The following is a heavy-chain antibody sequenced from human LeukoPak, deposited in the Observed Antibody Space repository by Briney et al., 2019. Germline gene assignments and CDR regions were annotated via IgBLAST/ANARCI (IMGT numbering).Heavy chain of an antibody. V-gene: IGHV1-2*06. J-gene: IGHJ6*02. CDR3: AQNYRYCSSTSCPTGAAAYNYGMDV. Sequence: ASVKDSCKASGYTFTGYYMHWVRQAPGQGLEWMGRINPNSGGTNYAQKFQGRVTMTRDTSLSTACMEMSRLRADDTAVYYCAQNYRYCSSTSCPTGAAAYNYGMDVRRQGTTVTVSS. CDR1: GYTFTGYY. CDR2: INPNSGGT. D-gene: IGHD2-2*01.